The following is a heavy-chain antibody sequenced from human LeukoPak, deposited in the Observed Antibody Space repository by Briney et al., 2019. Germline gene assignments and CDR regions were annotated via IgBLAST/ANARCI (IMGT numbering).Heavy chain of an antibody. D-gene: IGHD2-21*02. CDR2: RKPNSGVT. V-gene: IGHV1-2*02. Sequence: ASVKVSCKASGYTFIYYYIHWVRQAPGQGLEWMGWRKPNSGVTNYARNFQGRITMTRDTSISTAFMELSSLRSDDTAVYYCARPSYCGGGCYYHFDYWGQGTLVTVSS. CDR1: GYTFIYYY. J-gene: IGHJ4*02. CDR3: ARPSYCGGGCYYHFDY.